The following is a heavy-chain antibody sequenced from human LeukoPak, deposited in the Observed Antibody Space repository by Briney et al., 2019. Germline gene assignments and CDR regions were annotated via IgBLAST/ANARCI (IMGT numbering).Heavy chain of an antibody. Sequence: GASVKVSCKASGGTFSSYAIGWVRQAPGQGLEWMGGIIPIFGTANYAQKFQGRVTITADESTSTAYMELSSLRSEDTAVYYCAREKRSYCGGSCSLGVRLLTDWGQGTLVTVSS. V-gene: IGHV1-69*13. J-gene: IGHJ4*02. D-gene: IGHD2-15*01. CDR1: GGTFSSYA. CDR3: AREKRSYCGGSCSLGVRLLTD. CDR2: IIPIFGTA.